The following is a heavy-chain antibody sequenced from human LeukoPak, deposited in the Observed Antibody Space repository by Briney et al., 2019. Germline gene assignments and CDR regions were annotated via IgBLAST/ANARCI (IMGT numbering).Heavy chain of an antibody. J-gene: IGHJ4*02. CDR3: GRDYYDSSGYYLETFFDY. D-gene: IGHD3-22*01. Sequence: GGSLRLSCAASGFTFDDYAMHWVRQAPGKGLEWVSGISWNSGSIGYADSVKGRFTISRDNAKNSLYLQMNSLIAEDTAVYYCGRDYYDSSGYYLETFFDYWGQGTLVTVSS. V-gene: IGHV3-9*01. CDR1: GFTFDDYA. CDR2: ISWNSGSI.